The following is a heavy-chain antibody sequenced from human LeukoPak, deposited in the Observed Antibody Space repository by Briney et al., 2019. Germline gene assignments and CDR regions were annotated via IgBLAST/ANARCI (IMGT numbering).Heavy chain of an antibody. D-gene: IGHD5-24*01. CDR1: GFTFSSYE. CDR2: ISSSGSTI. Sequence: PGGSLRLSCAASGFTFSSYEMNWVRQAPGKGLEWVSYISSSGSTIYYADSVKGRFTISRDNAKNSLYLQMNSLRAEDTAVYYCAREVDRDGYNWGDLDYWGQGTLVTVSS. CDR3: AREVDRDGYNWGDLDY. J-gene: IGHJ4*02. V-gene: IGHV3-48*03.